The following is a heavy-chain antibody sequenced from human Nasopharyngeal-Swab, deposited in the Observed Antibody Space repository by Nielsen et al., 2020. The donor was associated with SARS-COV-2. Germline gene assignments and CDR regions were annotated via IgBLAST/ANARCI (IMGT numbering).Heavy chain of an antibody. CDR1: GFMLSDYW. J-gene: IGHJ4*01. CDR2: VNEDGTTI. Sequence: GESLKISCGSSGFMLSDYWMHWVRQVPGKGLEWVVRVNEDGTTITYADSVKGRFTISRDYAKHTLFLRMRSLRDDDTAVYYCTRDLSGPVDLWGLGILVTVSS. V-gene: IGHV3-74*03. CDR3: TRDLSGPVDL. D-gene: IGHD1-26*01.